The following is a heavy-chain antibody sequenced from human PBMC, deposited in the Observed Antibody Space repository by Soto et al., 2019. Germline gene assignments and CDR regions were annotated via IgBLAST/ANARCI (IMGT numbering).Heavy chain of an antibody. D-gene: IGHD3-22*01. V-gene: IGHV3-30*18. CDR2: VSHDGTVQ. CDR3: VKEAILLTATNYCEL. Sequence: GGSLRLSCAASGFIFSNYGMSWVRQAPGKGLEWVAVVSHDGTVQHYGDSVKGRFTISRDNSKSTLYLQMNSLGPEDTAVYFCVKEAILLTATNYCELWGQLSPVTVS. J-gene: IGHJ4*02. CDR1: GFIFSNYG.